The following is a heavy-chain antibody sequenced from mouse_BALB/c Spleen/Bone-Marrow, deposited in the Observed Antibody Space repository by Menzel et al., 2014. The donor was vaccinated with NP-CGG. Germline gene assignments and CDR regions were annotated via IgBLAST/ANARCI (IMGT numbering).Heavy chain of an antibody. V-gene: IGHV1-5*01. CDR3: LTAGFDY. CDR2: LYPGNSDT. J-gene: IGHJ2*01. CDR1: GYTFTSYW. Sequence: EVKLVESGAVLARPGASVKMPCKASGYTFTSYWMHWIKQRPGQGLEWIGALYPGNSDTIYNQKFKGKAKLTAVTSTSTAYMELSSLTNEDSAVYFCLTAGFDYWGQGTTLTVSS. D-gene: IGHD3-1*01.